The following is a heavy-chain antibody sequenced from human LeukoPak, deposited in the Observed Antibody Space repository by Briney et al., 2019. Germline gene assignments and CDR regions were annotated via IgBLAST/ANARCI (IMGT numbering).Heavy chain of an antibody. J-gene: IGHJ4*02. Sequence: PSETLSLTCSVSGVSVGSAGYYWTWIRQPPGKGLEWIGYMYYSGNSNYNPFLKSRVTMSLDPSKNRFSLKLSSVTAADTAVYYCARSQSKGGSYRYYFTYWGRGPRVTVSS. CDR1: GVSVGSAGYY. CDR2: MYYSGNS. CDR3: ARSQSKGGSYRYYFTY. D-gene: IGHD1-26*01. V-gene: IGHV4-61*08.